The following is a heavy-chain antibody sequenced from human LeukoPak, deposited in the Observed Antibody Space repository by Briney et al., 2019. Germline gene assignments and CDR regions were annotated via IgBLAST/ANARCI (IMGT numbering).Heavy chain of an antibody. CDR3: ARDKYYYDSSGYYYFDY. CDR2: IYTSGST. D-gene: IGHD3-22*01. V-gene: IGHV4-61*02. CDR1: GGSISSGSYY. Sequence: SETLSLTCTVSGGSISSGSYYWSWIRQPAGKGLEWIGRIYTSGSTNYNPSLKSRVTMSVDTSKNQFSLKLSSVTAADTAVYYCARDKYYYDSSGYYYFDYWGQGTLVTVSS. J-gene: IGHJ4*02.